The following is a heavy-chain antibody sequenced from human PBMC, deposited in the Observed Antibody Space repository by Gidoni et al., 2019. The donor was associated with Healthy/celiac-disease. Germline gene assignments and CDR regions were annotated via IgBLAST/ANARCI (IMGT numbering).Heavy chain of an antibody. CDR1: GGSFSGSY. J-gene: IGHJ4*02. D-gene: IGHD5-18*01. Sequence: QVQLQQWGAGLLKPSETLSLTCAVYGGSFSGSYWSWIRQPPGKGLEWIGEINHSGSTNYNPALKSRVTISVDTSKNQCSLKLSSVTAADTAVYYCARRSGGRGYSYGYRPIYYFDYWGQGTLVTVSS. V-gene: IGHV4-34*01. CDR3: ARRSGGRGYSYGYRPIYYFDY. CDR2: INHSGST.